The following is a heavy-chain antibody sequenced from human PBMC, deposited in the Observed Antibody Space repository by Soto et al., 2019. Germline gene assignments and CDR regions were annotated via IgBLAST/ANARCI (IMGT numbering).Heavy chain of an antibody. J-gene: IGHJ6*02. Sequence: QVQLVPSGAEVKKPGSSVKVSCEASGGTFSSYAFSWVRQAPGQGPEWMGGIIPRFESVNYVQKFQGRVSITADESTRTAYMELGSLTSDDTAAYYCASGRAGLVPSRGYFYGMDVWGQGTTVTVSS. CDR2: IIPRFESV. CDR1: GGTFSSYA. CDR3: ASGRAGLVPSRGYFYGMDV. D-gene: IGHD3-9*01. V-gene: IGHV1-69*01.